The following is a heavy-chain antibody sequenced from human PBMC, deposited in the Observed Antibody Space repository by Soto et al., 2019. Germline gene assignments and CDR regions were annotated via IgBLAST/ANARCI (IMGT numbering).Heavy chain of an antibody. Sequence: QTLSLTWAISGDSVSSNTAAWNWIRSSPSRGLEWLGRTYYRSNWRHDYAVSVKSRITVNPDTSKNHFSLQLNSVTPDDTAVYYCARGVAGSGFDLWGQGTLVTVSS. V-gene: IGHV6-1*01. CDR2: TYYRSNWRH. D-gene: IGHD6-19*01. CDR3: ARGVAGSGFDL. CDR1: GDSVSSNTAA. J-gene: IGHJ4*02.